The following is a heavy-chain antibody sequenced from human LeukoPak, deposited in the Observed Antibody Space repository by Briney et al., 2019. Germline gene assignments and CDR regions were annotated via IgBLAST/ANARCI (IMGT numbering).Heavy chain of an antibody. D-gene: IGHD6-13*01. CDR2: IIPIFGTA. J-gene: IGHJ6*03. CDR3: ARSGLAAAPRYYYYYYYMDV. CDR1: GGTFSSYA. V-gene: IGHV1-69*13. Sequence: GASVKVSCKASGGTFSSYAISWVRQAPGQGLEWMGGIIPIFGTANYAQKFQGRVTITADESTSTAYMELSSLRSEDTAVYYCARSGLAAAPRYYYYYYYMDVWGKGTTVTVSS.